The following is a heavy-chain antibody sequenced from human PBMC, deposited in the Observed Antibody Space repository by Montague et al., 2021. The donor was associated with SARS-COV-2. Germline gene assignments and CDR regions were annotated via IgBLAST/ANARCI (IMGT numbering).Heavy chain of an antibody. CDR2: IYYSGST. CDR1: GGSISSSSYY. CDR3: AKKEMKYSSIWSTGGNWFDP. J-gene: IGHJ5*02. V-gene: IGHV4-39*01. D-gene: IGHD6-13*01. Sequence: SETLPLTCTVSGGSISSSSYYWGWIRQPPGKGLEWIGSIYYSGSTYYSPSLKSRVTISVDTSKNQFSLKLSSVTAADTAVYYCAKKEMKYSSIWSTGGNWFDPWGQGTLVTVSS.